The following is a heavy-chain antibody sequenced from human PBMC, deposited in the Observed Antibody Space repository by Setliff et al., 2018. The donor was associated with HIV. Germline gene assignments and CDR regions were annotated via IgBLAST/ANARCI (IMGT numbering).Heavy chain of an antibody. CDR2: IWYDGTNK. CDR1: GFRFSSFG. J-gene: IGHJ5*02. V-gene: IGHV3-30*02. CDR3: AKDFFTGGFDP. D-gene: IGHD1-1*01. Sequence: GALRLSCVTSGFRFSSFGMHWVRQAPGKGLEWVALIWYDGTNKNYADSVKGRFTISRDNSKNTVYLQMDSLRGDDTAVYYCAKDFFTGGFDPWGQGTLVTVSS.